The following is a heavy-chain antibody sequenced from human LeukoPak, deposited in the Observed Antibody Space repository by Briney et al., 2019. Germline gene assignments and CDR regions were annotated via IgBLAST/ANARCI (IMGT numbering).Heavy chain of an antibody. D-gene: IGHD2-21*02. V-gene: IGHV4-59*12. CDR2: IYNSGSP. CDR1: GGSISSYY. J-gene: IGHJ3*02. CDR3: AGAYCGGDCYSGRTFDI. Sequence: PSETLSLTCTMSGGSISSYYWSWIRQHPGKGLQWIGNIYNSGSPNYNPSLKSRVSISVDTSKNQFSLRLSSVTAADTAVYYCAGAYCGGDCYSGRTFDIWGQGTMVTVSS.